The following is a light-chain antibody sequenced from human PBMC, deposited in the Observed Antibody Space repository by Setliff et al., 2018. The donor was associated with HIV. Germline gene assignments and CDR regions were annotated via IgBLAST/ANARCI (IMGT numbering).Light chain of an antibody. V-gene: IGLV3-21*03. CDR2: DAS. Sequence: SYELTQPPSESVAPGKTARITCVGNIIGSKSVHWYQQKPGQAPVMVVYDASDRPSGIPERFSGSKSANTATLTISRVEAGDEADYYCQVWDSSSDQAYVFGTGTKVTVL. J-gene: IGLJ1*01. CDR1: IIGSKS. CDR3: QVWDSSSDQAYV.